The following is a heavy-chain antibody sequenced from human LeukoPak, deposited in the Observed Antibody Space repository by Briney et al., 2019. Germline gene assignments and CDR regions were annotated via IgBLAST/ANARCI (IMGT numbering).Heavy chain of an antibody. CDR1: GFTFSSYA. V-gene: IGHV3-23*01. CDR3: AKKVPGLYWGSHPYFYY. CDR2: ISGSGGST. J-gene: IGHJ4*02. D-gene: IGHD3-16*01. Sequence: GGSLRLSCAASGFTFSSYAMSWVRQAPGKGLEWVSTISGSGGSTYYADSVKGRFTISRDNSKNTLYLQMNSLRGEDTAVYYCAKKVPGLYWGSHPYFYYWGQRNLVTVSS.